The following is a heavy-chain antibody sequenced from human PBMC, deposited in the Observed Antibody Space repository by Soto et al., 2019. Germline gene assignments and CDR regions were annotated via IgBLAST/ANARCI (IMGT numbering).Heavy chain of an antibody. D-gene: IGHD5-12*01. J-gene: IGHJ4*02. CDR3: ATLLRGYSGYDALDY. CDR2: IYYSGST. Sequence: PSETLSLTCTVSGGSISSGGYYWSWIRQHPGKGLEWIGYIYYSGSTYYNPSLKSRVTISVDTSKNQFSLKLSSVTAADTAVYYCATLLRGYSGYDALDYWGQGTLVTVSS. CDR1: GGSISSGGYY. V-gene: IGHV4-31*03.